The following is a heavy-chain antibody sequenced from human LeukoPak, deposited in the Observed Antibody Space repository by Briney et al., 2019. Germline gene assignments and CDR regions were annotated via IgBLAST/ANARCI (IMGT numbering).Heavy chain of an antibody. V-gene: IGHV4-61*05. CDR2: IYYSGST. CDR1: GGSMSGSSSSSYY. Sequence: SETLSLTCTVSGGSMSGSSSSSYYWGWIRQPPGKGLEWIGYIYYSGSTNYNPSLKSRVTISVDTSKNQFSLKLSSVTAADTAVYYCARARYMGPNYSSGWYEDYWGQGTLVTVSS. D-gene: IGHD6-19*01. J-gene: IGHJ4*02. CDR3: ARARYMGPNYSSGWYEDY.